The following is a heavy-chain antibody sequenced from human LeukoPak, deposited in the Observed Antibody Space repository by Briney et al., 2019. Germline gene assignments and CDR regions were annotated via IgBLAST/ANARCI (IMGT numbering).Heavy chain of an antibody. CDR2: ISYDGNNK. V-gene: IGHV3-30*18. J-gene: IGHJ4*02. CDR1: GFTFSSYG. D-gene: IGHD6-6*01. CDR3: AKDRSSSSPDY. Sequence: PGGSLRLSCAASGFTFSSYGFHWVRQAPGKGLEGVAVISYDGNNKYYADSVKGRFTISRDNSKNTLYLQMNSLSSEDTAVYYCAKDRSSSSPDYWGQGIPVTVSS.